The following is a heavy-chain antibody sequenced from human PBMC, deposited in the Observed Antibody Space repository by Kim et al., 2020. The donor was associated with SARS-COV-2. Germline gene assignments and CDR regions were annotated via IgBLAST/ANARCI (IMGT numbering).Heavy chain of an antibody. J-gene: IGHJ6*02. CDR1: GYTLTELS. V-gene: IGHV1-24*01. Sequence: ASVKVSCKVSGYTLTELSMHWVRQAPGKGLEWMGGFDPEDGETIYAQKFQGRVTMTEDTSTDTAYMELSSLRSEDTAVYYCATQTLARSYYYYGMDVWGQGTTVTVSS. D-gene: IGHD2-21*01. CDR2: FDPEDGET. CDR3: ATQTLARSYYYYGMDV.